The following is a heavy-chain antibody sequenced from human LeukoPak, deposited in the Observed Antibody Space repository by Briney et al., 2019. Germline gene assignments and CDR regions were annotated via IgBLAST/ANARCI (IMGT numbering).Heavy chain of an antibody. CDR2: ILYDGRNK. J-gene: IGHJ3*02. V-gene: IGHV3-30*02. CDR1: GFSFSSYG. CDR3: VPHDAFKI. Sequence: QPGGSLRLSCAASGFSFSSYGIHWGRQAPGKGVEWVAFILYDGRNKYYTDSVKGRFTISRDNSKNTLYLPMTSLRAQDTAMYYCVPHDAFKIWGQGTMVTVSS.